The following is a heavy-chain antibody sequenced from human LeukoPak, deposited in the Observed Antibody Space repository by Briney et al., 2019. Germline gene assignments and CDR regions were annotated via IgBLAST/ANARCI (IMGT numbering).Heavy chain of an antibody. CDR3: VSPRGFSYGYFDY. V-gene: IGHV4-39*01. J-gene: IGHJ4*02. D-gene: IGHD5-18*01. CDR2: IYYSKNT. CDR1: GGSINSYY. Sequence: PSETLSLTCTVSGGSINSYYWGWIRQPPGKGLEWIGSIYYSKNTYYNPSLKSRVTISADTSKNQFSLTLGSVSATDTAVYYCVSPRGFSYGYFDYWGQGTLVTVSS.